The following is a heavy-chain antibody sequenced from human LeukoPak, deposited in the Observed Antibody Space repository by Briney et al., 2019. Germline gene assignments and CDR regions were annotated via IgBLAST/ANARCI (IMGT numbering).Heavy chain of an antibody. D-gene: IGHD2-8*01. CDR1: GFTFDDYA. V-gene: IGHV3-7*01. J-gene: IGHJ3*02. CDR3: ARGVSLGVLMVYAAFDI. CDR2: IKQDGSEK. Sequence: GGSLRLSCAASGFTFDDYAMHWVRQAPGKGLEWVANIKQDGSEKYYVDSVKGRFTISRDNAKNSLYLQMNSLRAEDTAVYYCARGVSLGVLMVYAAFDIWGQGTMVTVSS.